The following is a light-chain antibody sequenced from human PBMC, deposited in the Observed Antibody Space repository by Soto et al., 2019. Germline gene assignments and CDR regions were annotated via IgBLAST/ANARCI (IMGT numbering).Light chain of an antibody. CDR3: FSYAGGTTFV. J-gene: IGLJ1*01. CDR1: NRDVGTHNY. Sequence: QYVLTQPPSASGSPGQSVTISCTGTNRDVGTHNYVSWYQQYPGKAPKLLIYDVVKRPSGIPHRFSGSKSGNTASLTVSGLQADDEADYYCFSYAGGTTFVFGTGTKVTVL. CDR2: DVV. V-gene: IGLV2-8*01.